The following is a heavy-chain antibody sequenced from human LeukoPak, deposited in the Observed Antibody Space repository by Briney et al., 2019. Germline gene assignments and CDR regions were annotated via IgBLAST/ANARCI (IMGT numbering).Heavy chain of an antibody. Sequence: GGSLRLSCAASGFTFSSYAMSWVRQAPGKGLEWVSAISGSGVSPYYADSVKGRFTISRDNSKNTLYLQMNSLRAEDTAVYYCARDPYGSGSYYNGFWGQGTLVTVSS. D-gene: IGHD3-10*01. V-gene: IGHV3-23*01. J-gene: IGHJ4*02. CDR2: ISGSGVSP. CDR1: GFTFSSYA. CDR3: ARDPYGSGSYYNGF.